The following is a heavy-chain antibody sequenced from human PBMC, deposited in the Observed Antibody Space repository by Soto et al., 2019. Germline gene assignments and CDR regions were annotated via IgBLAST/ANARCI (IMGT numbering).Heavy chain of an antibody. D-gene: IGHD3-10*01. J-gene: IGHJ6*02. CDR3: ARVLYYGSGSYSPYGMDV. Sequence: QVQLVQSGAEVQKPGSSVKVSCKTSGVSFNNNGIGWVRQAPGHGLEWMGGVSPPFRTSNYARKFQGRISINADASTGTVNMELSSLTSEDMAQYYCARVLYYGSGSYSPYGMDVWGQGTTVTVSS. V-gene: IGHV1-69*01. CDR1: GVSFNNNG. CDR2: VSPPFRTS.